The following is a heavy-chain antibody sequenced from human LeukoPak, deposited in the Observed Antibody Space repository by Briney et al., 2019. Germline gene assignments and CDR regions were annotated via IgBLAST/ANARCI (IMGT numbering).Heavy chain of an antibody. D-gene: IGHD3-10*01. CDR1: GGSFSGYY. V-gene: IGHV4-34*01. CDR3: ARDGRGPTRKSLDY. J-gene: IGHJ4*02. Sequence: KSSETLSLTCAVYGGSFSGYYWSWIRQPPGKGLEWIGEINHSGSTNYNPSLKSRVNISVDTSKNQFSLKLSSVTAADTAVYYCARDGRGPTRKSLDYWGQGTLVTVSS. CDR2: INHSGST.